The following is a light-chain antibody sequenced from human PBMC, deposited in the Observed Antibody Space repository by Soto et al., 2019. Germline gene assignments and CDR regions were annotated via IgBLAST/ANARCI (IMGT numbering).Light chain of an antibody. V-gene: IGLV7-46*01. CDR3: LLSYSGARGV. CDR2: DTS. Sequence: QAVVTQEPSLTVSPGGTVTLTCGSSTGAVTSGHYPYWFQQKPGQGPRTLIYDTSNKHSWTPARFSGSLLGGKAALTLSGAQPEDEAEYYCLLSYSGARGVFGGGTKLTVL. CDR1: TGAVTSGHY. J-gene: IGLJ2*01.